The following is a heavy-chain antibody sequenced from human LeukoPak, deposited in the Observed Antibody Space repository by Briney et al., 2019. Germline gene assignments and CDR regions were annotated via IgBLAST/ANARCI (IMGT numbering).Heavy chain of an antibody. V-gene: IGHV4-59*01. CDR3: SRGGGFGSPPGF. CDR2: IYHSGSA. CDR1: GGSISSYY. Sequence: SETLSLTCTVSGGSISSYYWSWIRQSPEKGLEWIGYIYHSGSANYNPSLKSRVTISVDTSKNQFSLKLASVTAADTAVYYCSRGGGFGSPPGFWGQGTLVTVSP. D-gene: IGHD1-26*01. J-gene: IGHJ4*02.